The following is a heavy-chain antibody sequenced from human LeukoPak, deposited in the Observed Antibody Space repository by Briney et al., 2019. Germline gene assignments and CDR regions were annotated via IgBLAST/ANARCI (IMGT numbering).Heavy chain of an antibody. CDR2: YDPETFKR. J-gene: IGHJ5*02. CDR3: ARGGYDYVWGSYRYESWFDP. D-gene: IGHD3-16*02. Sequence: ASVKVSCKIYGFPISELSIHWVRQTPGKGLEWVGGYDPETFKRIYPQKFQGRVTITRNTSISTAYMELSSLRSEDTAVYYCARGGYDYVWGSYRYESWFDPWGQGTLVTVSS. V-gene: IGHV1-24*01. CDR1: GFPISELS.